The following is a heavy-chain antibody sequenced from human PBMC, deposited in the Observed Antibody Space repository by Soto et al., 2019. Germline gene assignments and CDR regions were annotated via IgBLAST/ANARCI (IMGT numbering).Heavy chain of an antibody. V-gene: IGHV3-7*01. CDR3: ARDGYCSGGSCYSVPVFDY. D-gene: IGHD2-15*01. CDR2: IKGDGSEK. CDR1: GFTFSSCA. J-gene: IGHJ4*02. Sequence: GGSLRLSCAASGFTFSSCAMGWVRQAPGKGLEWVANIKGDGSEKSYGDSVKGRFTISRDNAKNSLYLHMNSLRDEDTAVYFCARDGYCSGGSCYSVPVFDYWGQGTLVTVSS.